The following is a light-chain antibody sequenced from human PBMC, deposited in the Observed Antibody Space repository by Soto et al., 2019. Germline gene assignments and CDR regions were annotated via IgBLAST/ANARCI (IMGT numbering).Light chain of an antibody. J-gene: IGKJ3*01. V-gene: IGKV3-20*01. CDR1: QSVSSSY. CDR3: QQYGSLFT. Sequence: EMVLTQSPGTLSLSPGERATLSCRASQSVSSSYLAWYQQKPGQAPRLLIYGASSRATGIPDRFSGSGSGTDFTLTISRLEPEEFAVYYCQQYGSLFTFGPGNKVDIK. CDR2: GAS.